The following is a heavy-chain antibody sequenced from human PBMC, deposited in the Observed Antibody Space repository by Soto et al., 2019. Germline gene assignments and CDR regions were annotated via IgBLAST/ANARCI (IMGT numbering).Heavy chain of an antibody. Sequence: ASVKVSCKSSGHTFTSYHMHWVRQAPGQGLEWMGVINPSGGSTSYAQKFQDRVTMTRDTSTSTVYMELSSLRSDDTAVYYCARARSATVTGYDYWGQGTLVTVSS. CDR1: GHTFTSYH. CDR2: INPSGGST. CDR3: ARARSATVTGYDY. D-gene: IGHD4-17*01. V-gene: IGHV1-46*01. J-gene: IGHJ4*02.